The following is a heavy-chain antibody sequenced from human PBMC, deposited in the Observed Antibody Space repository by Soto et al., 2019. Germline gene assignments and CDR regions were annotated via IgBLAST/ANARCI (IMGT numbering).Heavy chain of an antibody. J-gene: IGHJ6*02. CDR1: GGSFSCYY. CDR2: INHSGST. V-gene: IGHV4-34*01. D-gene: IGHD1-1*01. Sequence: KPSETLSLTCAVYGGSFSCYYWIWIRQPPGKGLEWIGEINHSGSTNYNPSLKSRVTISVDTSKNQFSLKLSSVTAADTAVYYCARNNWNDGRSDYYYGMDVWGQGTTVTVSS. CDR3: ARNNWNDGRSDYYYGMDV.